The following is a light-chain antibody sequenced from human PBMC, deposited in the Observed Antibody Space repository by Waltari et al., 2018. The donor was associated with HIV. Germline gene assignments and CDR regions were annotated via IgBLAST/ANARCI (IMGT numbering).Light chain of an antibody. V-gene: IGLV1-51*01. Sequence: QSVLTQPPSVSAAPGQKVTISCSGSSSNIGNHFVSWYQQLPGTAPKLLIYVIYQRPAGIPYRFSGSKSGTSATLVITVLQTGDEANYYCGTWDSSLSAGVFGGGTKLTVL. CDR2: VIY. CDR3: GTWDSSLSAGV. J-gene: IGLJ3*02. CDR1: SSNIGNHF.